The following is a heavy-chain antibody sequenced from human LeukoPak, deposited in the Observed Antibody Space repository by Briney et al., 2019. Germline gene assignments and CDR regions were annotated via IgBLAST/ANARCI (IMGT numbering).Heavy chain of an antibody. CDR1: GGTFSSYA. Sequence: ASVKVSCXASGGTFSSYAISWERQAPGQGLEWMRRIIPIFGTANYAQKFQGRVTITTDESTSTAYMELSSLRSEDTAVYYCARDRGSGWLPYYFDYWGQGTLVTVSS. D-gene: IGHD6-19*01. CDR2: IIPIFGTA. CDR3: ARDRGSGWLPYYFDY. J-gene: IGHJ4*02. V-gene: IGHV1-69*05.